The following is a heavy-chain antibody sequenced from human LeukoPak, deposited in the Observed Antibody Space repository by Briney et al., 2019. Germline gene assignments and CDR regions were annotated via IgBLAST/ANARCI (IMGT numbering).Heavy chain of an antibody. CDR3: VRRKSGYYSDFDY. D-gene: IGHD3-3*01. Sequence: SQTLSLTCTVSGGSISSYYWSWIRQPPGKGLEWIGYIYYSGSTDYNPSLKSRVTISVDTSKNQFSLKVRSVTAADTAVYYCVRRKSGYYSDFDYWGQGTLVTVSS. J-gene: IGHJ4*02. CDR1: GGSISSYY. CDR2: IYYSGST. V-gene: IGHV4-59*12.